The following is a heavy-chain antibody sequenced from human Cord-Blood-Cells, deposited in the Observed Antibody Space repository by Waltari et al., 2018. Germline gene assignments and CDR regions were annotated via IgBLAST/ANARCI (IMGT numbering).Heavy chain of an antibody. V-gene: IGHV4-38-2*01. D-gene: IGHD3-16*01. J-gene: IGHJ4*02. Sequence: QVQLQESGPGLVKPSETLSLTCAVSGYSISSGYYWGWIRQPPGKGLEWIGSSYHSGSTYYNPSLKSRVTIAVDTSKNQFSLKLSSVTAADTAVYYCARLAASRGGSWKKQYYFDYWGQGTLVTVSS. CDR1: GYSISSGYY. CDR2: SYHSGST. CDR3: ARLAASRGGSWKKQYYFDY.